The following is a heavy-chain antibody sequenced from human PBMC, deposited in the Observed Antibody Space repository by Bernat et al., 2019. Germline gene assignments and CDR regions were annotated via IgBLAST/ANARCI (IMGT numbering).Heavy chain of an antibody. CDR2: ISSGGDGT. J-gene: IGHJ4*02. D-gene: IGHD2-2*01. Sequence: EVQLVESGGGLVQPGGSLRLSCAASGFTFSSYAMNWVRLIPGKGLKWVSTISSGGDGTYYADSVKGQFTISRDNSKNTLYLQMNTLRAEDTAVYYCASTIPWGDCSSTSCLYFDYWGQGTLVTVSS. CDR1: GFTFSSYA. V-gene: IGHV3-23*04. CDR3: ASTIPWGDCSSTSCLYFDY.